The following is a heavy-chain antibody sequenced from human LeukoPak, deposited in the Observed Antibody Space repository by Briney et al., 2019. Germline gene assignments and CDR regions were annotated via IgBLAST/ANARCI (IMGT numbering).Heavy chain of an antibody. Sequence: SETLSLTCTVFGVSVTTSGYSGAWIRQPPGRGLEWIGSISYRGITYYKPSPRGRVTISGDTAKNQFSLKLSSVTAADTAVYYCARHNDYASLMDVWGQGTTVTVSS. CDR1: GVSVTTSGYS. V-gene: IGHV4-39*01. J-gene: IGHJ6*02. CDR3: ARHNDYASLMDV. D-gene: IGHD2-2*01. CDR2: ISYRGIT.